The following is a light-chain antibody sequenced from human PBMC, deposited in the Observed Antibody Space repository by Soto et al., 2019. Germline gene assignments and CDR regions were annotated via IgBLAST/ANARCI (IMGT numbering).Light chain of an antibody. Sequence: EIGLTQSPGTLSLSPGERATLSCRASQSVSSSYLACYQQKPGQATRLLIYATSSRATGIPDRFRGRGSGTDFTITISRLEHEDVAVYYCQQYENSPLAFGQGTKVDIK. V-gene: IGKV3-20*01. CDR2: ATS. CDR3: QQYENSPLA. J-gene: IGKJ1*01. CDR1: QSVSSSY.